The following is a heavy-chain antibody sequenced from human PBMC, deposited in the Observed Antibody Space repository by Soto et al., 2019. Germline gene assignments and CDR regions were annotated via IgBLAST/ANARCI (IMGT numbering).Heavy chain of an antibody. J-gene: IGHJ6*02. CDR1: GYTFTSYY. D-gene: IGHD6-13*01. CDR2: INPSGGST. V-gene: IGHV1-46*01. Sequence: QVQLVQSGAEVKKPGASVKVSCKASGYTFTSYYMHWVRQAPGQGLEWMGIINPSGGSTSYAQKFQGRVTMTRDTSTSTVYMELSSLRSEDTAVYYCARGLQQLVRGWEYYYGMDVWGQGTTVTVSS. CDR3: ARGLQQLVRGWEYYYGMDV.